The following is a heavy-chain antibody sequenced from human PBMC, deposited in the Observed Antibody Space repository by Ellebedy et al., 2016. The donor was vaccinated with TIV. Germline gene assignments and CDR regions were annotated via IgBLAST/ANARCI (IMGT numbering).Heavy chain of an antibody. CDR2: ISSCSTYT. D-gene: IGHD5-18*01. V-gene: IGHV3-11*06. CDR1: GFTFNDYY. CDR3: ARTSAKGYSQGDFDY. J-gene: IGHJ4*02. Sequence: GESLKISCAASGFTFNDYYMYWVRQPPGTGLGWLSYISSCSTYTQYADSVKGRFTISRDNAKNSLFLQMNSLRAEDTAVYYCARTSAKGYSQGDFDYWGQGTLVAVS.